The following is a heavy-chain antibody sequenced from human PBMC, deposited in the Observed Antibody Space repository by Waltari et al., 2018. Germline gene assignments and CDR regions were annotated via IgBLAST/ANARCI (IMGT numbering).Heavy chain of an antibody. CDR3: ATDRLLVYNYYSMDV. V-gene: IGHV1-69-2*01. CDR1: GYTFTDYY. Sequence: EVQLVQSGAEVKKPGATVKISCKVSGYTFTDYYMHWVQQARGIGREWMGLVDPENGETLYPKRCQSRVTITADTSTDTAYMELSSLESEDTAGYYCATDRLLVYNYYSMDVWGKGTTVTVSS. D-gene: IGHD2-8*01. CDR2: VDPENGET. J-gene: IGHJ6*03.